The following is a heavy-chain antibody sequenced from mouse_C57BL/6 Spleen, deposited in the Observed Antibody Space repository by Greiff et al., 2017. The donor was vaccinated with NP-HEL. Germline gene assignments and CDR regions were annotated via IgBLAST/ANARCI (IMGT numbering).Heavy chain of an antibody. CDR1: GFTFSSYG. CDR2: ISSGGSYT. CDR3: ARQGGYLIDY. J-gene: IGHJ2*01. Sequence: EVQGVESGGDLVKPGGSLKLSCAASGFTFSSYGMSWVRQTPDKRLEWVATISSGGSYTYYPDSVKGRFTISRDNAKNTLYLQMSSLKSEDTAMYYCARQGGYLIDYWGRGTT. V-gene: IGHV5-6*01. D-gene: IGHD2-2*01.